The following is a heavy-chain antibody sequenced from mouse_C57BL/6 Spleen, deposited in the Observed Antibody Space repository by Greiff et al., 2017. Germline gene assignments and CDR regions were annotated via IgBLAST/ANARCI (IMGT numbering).Heavy chain of an antibody. CDR1: GYTFTSYW. J-gene: IGHJ1*03. CDR2: IDPSDSYT. Sequence: QVQLQQPGAELVMPGASVKLSCKASGYTFTSYWMHWVKQRPGQGLEWIGEIDPSDSYTNYNHKFKGKSTLTVDKSSSTAYMQLSSLTSEDSAVYYCARGLDVWGTGTTVTVSS. V-gene: IGHV1-69*01. CDR3: ARGLDV.